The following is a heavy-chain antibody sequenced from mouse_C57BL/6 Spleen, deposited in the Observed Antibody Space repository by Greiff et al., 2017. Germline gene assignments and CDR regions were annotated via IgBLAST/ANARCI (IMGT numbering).Heavy chain of an antibody. CDR1: GFTFSDYY. D-gene: IGHD1-1*01. Sequence: VQLVESEGGLVQPGSSMKLSCTASGFTFSDYYMAWVRQVPEKGLEWVANINYDGSSTYYLDSLKSRFIISRDNAKNILYLQMSSLKSEDTATYYCARGPYGSSYGFAYWGQGTLVTVSA. CDR3: ARGPYGSSYGFAY. V-gene: IGHV5-16*01. CDR2: INYDGSST. J-gene: IGHJ3*01.